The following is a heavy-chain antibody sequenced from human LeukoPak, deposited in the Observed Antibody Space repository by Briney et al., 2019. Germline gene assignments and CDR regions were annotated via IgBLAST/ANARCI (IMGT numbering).Heavy chain of an antibody. CDR3: AIRGYCSGGSCYVGYF. CDR2: ISSSSSYI. J-gene: IGHJ4*02. V-gene: IGHV3-21*01. CDR1: GFTFSSYS. D-gene: IGHD2-15*01. Sequence: PGGSLRLSCAASGFTFSSYSMNWVRQAPGKGLEWVSSISSSSSYIYYADSVKGRFTISRDNAKNSLYLQMNSLRAEDTAVYYCAIRGYCSGGSCYVGYFWGQGTLVTVSS.